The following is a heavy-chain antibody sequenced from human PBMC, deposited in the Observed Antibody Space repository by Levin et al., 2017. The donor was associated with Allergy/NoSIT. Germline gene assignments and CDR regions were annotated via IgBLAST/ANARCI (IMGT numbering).Heavy chain of an antibody. CDR1: GFTFSSYW. CDR2: INSDGSST. D-gene: IGHD2-2*02. CDR3: ASSGYCSSTSCYNYYYYGMDV. J-gene: IGHJ6*02. Sequence: GGSLRLSCAASGFTFSSYWMHWVRQAPGKGLVWVSRINSDGSSTSYADSVKGRFTISRDNAKNTLYLQMNSLRAEDTAVYYCASSGYCSSTSCYNYYYYGMDVWGQGTTVTVSS. V-gene: IGHV3-74*01.